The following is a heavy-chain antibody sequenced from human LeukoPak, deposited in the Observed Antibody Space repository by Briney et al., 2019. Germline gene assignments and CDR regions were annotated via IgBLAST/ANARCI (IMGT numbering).Heavy chain of an antibody. CDR1: GFTFSSYA. V-gene: IGHV3-23*01. J-gene: IGHJ4*02. Sequence: GGSLRLSCAASGFTFSSYAMSWVRQAPGKGLEWVSAISGSGGSTYYADSVKGRFTISRDNSKNTLYLQMNSLRAEDTAVYYCAKDGLFGGSGYYWSSFDYWGQGTLVTVSS. CDR3: AKDGLFGGSGYYWSSFDY. D-gene: IGHD3-22*01. CDR2: ISGSGGST.